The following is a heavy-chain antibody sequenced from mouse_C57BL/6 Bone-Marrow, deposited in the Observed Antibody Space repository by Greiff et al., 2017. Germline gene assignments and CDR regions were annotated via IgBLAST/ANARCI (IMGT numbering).Heavy chain of an antibody. CDR2: IHPNSGST. CDR1: GYTFTSYW. Sequence: VQLQQSGAELVKPGASVKLSCKASGYTFTSYWMHWVKQRPGQGLEWIGMIHPNSGSTNYNEKFKSKATLTLDKSSRTAYMQLSSLTSEDSAVYYCARWGGAWVAYWGQGTLVTVSA. V-gene: IGHV1-64*01. CDR3: ARWGGAWVAY. J-gene: IGHJ3*01.